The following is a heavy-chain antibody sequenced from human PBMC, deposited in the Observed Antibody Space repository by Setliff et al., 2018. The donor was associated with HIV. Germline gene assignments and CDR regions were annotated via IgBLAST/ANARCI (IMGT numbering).Heavy chain of an antibody. CDR2: IYYSGST. J-gene: IGHJ6*03. D-gene: IGHD6-13*01. Sequence: SETLSLTCTVSGGSISSHYWGWIRQPPGKGLEWIGYIYYSGSTNYNPSLKSRVTISVDTSKNQFSLKLSSVTAADTAVYYCARHWVDSSSWSLYYYYYMDLWGGGTTVTVSS. CDR3: ARHWVDSSSWSLYYYYYMDL. V-gene: IGHV4-59*08. CDR1: GGSISSHY.